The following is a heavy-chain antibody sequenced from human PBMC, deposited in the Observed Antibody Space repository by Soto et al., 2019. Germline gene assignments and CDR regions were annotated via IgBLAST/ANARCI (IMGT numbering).Heavy chain of an antibody. CDR3: APRSNWNDGYFFDY. Sequence: SETLSLTCAVYGGSFSSYYWSWIRQPPGKGLEWIGEINHSGSTNYNPSLKSRVTISVDTSKNQFSLKLSSVTAADTAVYYCAPRSNWNDGYFFDYWGQGTLVTVSS. J-gene: IGHJ4*02. CDR1: GGSFSSYY. CDR2: INHSGST. V-gene: IGHV4-34*01. D-gene: IGHD1-20*01.